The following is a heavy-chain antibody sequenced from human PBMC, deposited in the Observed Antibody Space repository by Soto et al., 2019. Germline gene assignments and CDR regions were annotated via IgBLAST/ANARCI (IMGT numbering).Heavy chain of an antibody. J-gene: IGHJ6*03. CDR1: GFTFSDYY. Sequence: QVQLVESGGGLVKPGGSLRLSCAASGFTFSDYYMSWIRQAPGKGLEWVSYISSSGSTIYYADSVKGRFTISRDNAKNSLYLQMNSLRAEDTAVYYCAGHRYSGYDYVEYYYMDVWGKGTTVTVSS. CDR2: ISSSGSTI. V-gene: IGHV3-11*01. D-gene: IGHD5-12*01. CDR3: AGHRYSGYDYVEYYYMDV.